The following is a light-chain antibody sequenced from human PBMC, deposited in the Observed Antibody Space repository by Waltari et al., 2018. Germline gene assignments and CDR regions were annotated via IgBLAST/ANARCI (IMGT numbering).Light chain of an antibody. CDR1: SSNIGACYD. Sequence: QSVLTQPPSVSGAPGQRVTISCTGSSSNIGACYDVHWYQHLPGIAPKLLIKENSNRPSGVPDRFSGSKSGTSASLAITGLQAEDEADYYCQSFDSSLGGSVFGTGTKVSVL. CDR2: ENS. CDR3: QSFDSSLGGSV. V-gene: IGLV1-40*01. J-gene: IGLJ1*01.